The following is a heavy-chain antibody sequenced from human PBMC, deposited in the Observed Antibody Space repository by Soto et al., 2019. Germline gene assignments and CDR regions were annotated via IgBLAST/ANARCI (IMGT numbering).Heavy chain of an antibody. Sequence: QVQLVESGGGVVQPGRSLRLSCAASGFTFSSYAMHWVRQAPGKGLEWVAVISYDGSNKYYADSVKGRFTISRDNSKNTLYLQMNSLRAEDTAVYYCARDPTLRGGAFDIWGQGTMVTVSS. D-gene: IGHD3-16*01. J-gene: IGHJ3*02. CDR3: ARDPTLRGGAFDI. CDR1: GFTFSSYA. CDR2: ISYDGSNK. V-gene: IGHV3-30-3*01.